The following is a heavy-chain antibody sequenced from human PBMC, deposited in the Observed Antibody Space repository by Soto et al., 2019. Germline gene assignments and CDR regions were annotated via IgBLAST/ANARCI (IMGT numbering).Heavy chain of an antibody. CDR2: IYHSGST. J-gene: IGHJ4*02. CDR3: VGGHSSSWYVVYFDY. V-gene: IGHV4-38-2*01. Sequence: SESLSLTCAVSGYSISSGYYWGWIRQPPGKGLEWIGSIYHSGSTYYNPSLKSRVTISVDTSKNQFSLKLSSVTAADTAVYYCVGGHSSSWYVVYFDYWGQGTLVTVSS. D-gene: IGHD6-13*01. CDR1: GYSISSGYY.